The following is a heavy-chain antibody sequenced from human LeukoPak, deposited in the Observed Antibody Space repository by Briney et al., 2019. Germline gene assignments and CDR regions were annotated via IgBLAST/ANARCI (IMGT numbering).Heavy chain of an antibody. V-gene: IGHV4-61*02. J-gene: IGHJ4*02. D-gene: IGHD6-13*01. Sequence: SETLSLTCTVSGGSISSRSYFWSWIRQPAGKGLEWIGRIYINGDTNYNPSLKGRLTISLDTSKNQFSLNLYSVTAADTAVYFCVTGGSSWNEYWGQGTLVTVSS. CDR2: IYINGDT. CDR1: GGSISSRSYF. CDR3: VTGGSSWNEY.